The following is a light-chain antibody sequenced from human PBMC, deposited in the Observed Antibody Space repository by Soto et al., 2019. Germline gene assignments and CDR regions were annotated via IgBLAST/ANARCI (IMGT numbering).Light chain of an antibody. J-gene: IGLJ1*01. Sequence: SGLTQPASGSGSPRQSVTISCSRSSSNIGRSYVDLYQQLPGTTPKLLSYSNNQRPSAVTDRFSDSKSGTSASLAISRLRREDEADYYCAAWDDSLSGYGFGTGTKV. CDR3: AAWDDSLSGYG. CDR1: SSNIGRSY. V-gene: IGLV1-47*02. CDR2: SNN.